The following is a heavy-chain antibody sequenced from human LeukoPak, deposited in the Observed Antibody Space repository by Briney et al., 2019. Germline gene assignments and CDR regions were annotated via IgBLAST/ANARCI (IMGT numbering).Heavy chain of an antibody. D-gene: IGHD6-13*01. CDR3: ASQQLPYYYYMDV. Sequence: SETLSLTCTVSGGSISSYYWSWIRQPPGKGLEWIGYIYYSGSTNYNPSLKSRVTISVDTSKNQFSLKLSSVTAADTAVYYCASQQLPYYYYMDVWGKGTTVTVSS. CDR2: IYYSGST. J-gene: IGHJ6*03. CDR1: GGSISSYY. V-gene: IGHV4-59*01.